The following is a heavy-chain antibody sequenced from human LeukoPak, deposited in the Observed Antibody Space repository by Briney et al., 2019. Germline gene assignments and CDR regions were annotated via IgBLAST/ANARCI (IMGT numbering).Heavy chain of an antibody. D-gene: IGHD3-9*01. CDR1: GFIFSSYS. J-gene: IGHJ4*02. CDR2: ISSSNSSI. Sequence: GGSLRLSCAASGFIFSSYSMNWVRQAPGKGLEWVSYISSSNSSIYYADSVKGGFTISRDNAKNSLYLQMNSLRDEDTAVYYCARSTYYDILTVDYWGQGTLVTVSS. CDR3: ARSTYYDILTVDY. V-gene: IGHV3-48*02.